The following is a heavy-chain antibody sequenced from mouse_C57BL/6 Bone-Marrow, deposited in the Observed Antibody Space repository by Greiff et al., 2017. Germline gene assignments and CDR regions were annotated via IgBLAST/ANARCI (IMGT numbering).Heavy chain of an antibody. V-gene: IGHV1-19*01. CDR3: ARRGVVPLDY. CDR1: GYTFTDYY. J-gene: IGHJ2*01. D-gene: IGHD1-1*01. CDR2: INPYNGGT. Sequence: EVKLMESGPVLVKPGASVKMSCKASGYTFTDYYMNWVKQSHGKSLEWIGVINPYNGGTSYNQKFKGKATLTVDKSSSTAYMELNSLTSEDSAVYYCARRGVVPLDYWGQGTTLTVSS.